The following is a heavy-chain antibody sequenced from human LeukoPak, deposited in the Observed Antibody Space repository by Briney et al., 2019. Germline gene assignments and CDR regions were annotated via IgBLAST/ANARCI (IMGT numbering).Heavy chain of an antibody. CDR1: GGSISSSDYY. Sequence: SETLSLTCTVSGGSISSSDYYWSWIRQPPGKGLEWNGYIYYSGSTYYNPSLKSRVTISVDTSKNQFSLKLSSVTAADTAVYYWARGVDIAGGYFDYWGQGTLVTVSS. J-gene: IGHJ4*02. D-gene: IGHD1-26*01. CDR2: IYYSGST. CDR3: ARGVDIAGGYFDY. V-gene: IGHV4-30-4*08.